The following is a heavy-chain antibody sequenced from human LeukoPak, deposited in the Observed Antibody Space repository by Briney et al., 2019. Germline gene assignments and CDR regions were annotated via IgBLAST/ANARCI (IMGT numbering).Heavy chain of an antibody. V-gene: IGHV3-21*01. D-gene: IGHD2-2*01. CDR2: ISSSSSYI. Sequence: PGGYLRLYCAASGFTFSSYSMNRVRQAPGQGLEWVSSISSSSSYIYYADSVKVRFTISRDNAKNSLYLQMNSLRAEDTAVYYCARGWGYCSSTSCYLFDYWGQGTLVTASS. CDR1: GFTFSSYS. CDR3: ARGWGYCSSTSCYLFDY. J-gene: IGHJ4*02.